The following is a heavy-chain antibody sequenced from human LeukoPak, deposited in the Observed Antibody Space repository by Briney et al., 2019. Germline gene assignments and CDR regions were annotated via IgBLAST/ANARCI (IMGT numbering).Heavy chain of an antibody. J-gene: IGHJ6*02. V-gene: IGHV6-1*01. CDR1: GDSVSSNSAA. CDR2: TYYRSKWYN. CDR3: ARDHEIAVYYYYYGMDV. Sequence: SQTLSLTCAISGDSVSSNSAAWNWIRQSPSRGLEWLGRTYYRSKWYNDYAVSVKSRITINPHTSKNQFSLQLNSVTPEDTAVYYCARDHEIAVYYYYYGMDVWGQGTTVTVSS. D-gene: IGHD6-19*01.